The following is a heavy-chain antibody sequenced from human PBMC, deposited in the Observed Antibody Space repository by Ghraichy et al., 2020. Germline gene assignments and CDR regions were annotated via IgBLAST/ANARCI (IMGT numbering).Heavy chain of an antibody. CDR3: ARVSNDGYAFDI. Sequence: TLSLTCTVSGGSISSYYWSWIRQPPGKGLEWIGYIYYSGSTNYNPSLKSRVTISVDTSKNQFSLKLSSVTAADTAVYYCARVSNDGYAFDIWGQGTMVTVSS. CDR1: GGSISSYY. V-gene: IGHV4-59*01. D-gene: IGHD5-24*01. J-gene: IGHJ3*02. CDR2: IYYSGST.